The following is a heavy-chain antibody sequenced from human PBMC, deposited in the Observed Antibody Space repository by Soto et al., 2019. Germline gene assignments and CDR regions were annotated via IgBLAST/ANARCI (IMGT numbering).Heavy chain of an antibody. Sequence: GGSLRLSCTASGFMFGSYWMTWVRHVPGKGLQWVANIKRDGSEKYYVDFVKGRFTISRDNADNSVFLDMNNLRVDDTATYYCARVRATDYVIDYWGQGALVTVSS. V-gene: IGHV3-7*03. CDR2: IKRDGSEK. CDR3: ARVRATDYVIDY. CDR1: GFMFGSYW. J-gene: IGHJ4*02. D-gene: IGHD4-17*01.